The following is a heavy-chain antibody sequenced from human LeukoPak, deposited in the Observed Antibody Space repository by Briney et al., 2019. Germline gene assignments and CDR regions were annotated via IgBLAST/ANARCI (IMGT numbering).Heavy chain of an antibody. CDR3: ARGSDPWYYDILTGYYGAFDI. V-gene: IGHV4-61*02. J-gene: IGHJ3*02. Sequence: SQTLSLTCSVSGGSISSGSYYWSWIRQPAGKGLEWIGRIYTSGSTNYNPSLKSRVTISVDTSKNQFSLKLSSVTAADTAVYYCARGSDPWYYDILTGYYGAFDIWGQGTMVTVSS. CDR1: GGSISSGSYY. D-gene: IGHD3-9*01. CDR2: IYTSGST.